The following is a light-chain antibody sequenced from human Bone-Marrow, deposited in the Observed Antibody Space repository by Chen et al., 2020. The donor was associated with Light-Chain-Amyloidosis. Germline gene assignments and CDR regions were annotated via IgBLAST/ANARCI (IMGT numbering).Light chain of an antibody. CDR1: NSDVGNYNL. Sequence: QSALTQPASVSGSPGQSITISGTASNSDVGNYNLVSWYQHHPGKAPKLIIYGDFKRPSGVSNRFSGSKSGNTASLTISGLQNEDEAHYHCCAYTGSSTWVFGGGTKLTVL. CDR2: GDF. CDR3: CAYTGSSTWV. V-gene: IGLV2-23*01. J-gene: IGLJ3*02.